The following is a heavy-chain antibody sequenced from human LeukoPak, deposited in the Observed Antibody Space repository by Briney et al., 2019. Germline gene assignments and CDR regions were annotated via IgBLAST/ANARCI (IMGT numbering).Heavy chain of an antibody. D-gene: IGHD1-14*01. Sequence: SETLSLTCTVSGGTIRSYYWSWIRQPPGKGLEWVGNIYYSGSTNVHPSLKSRVTISVDTSKNQLSLDLSSVTTADTAVYYCARDLGGNPWYFDYWGQGILVTVSS. J-gene: IGHJ4*02. CDR3: ARDLGGNPWYFDY. CDR1: GGTIRSYY. CDR2: IYYSGST. V-gene: IGHV4-59*01.